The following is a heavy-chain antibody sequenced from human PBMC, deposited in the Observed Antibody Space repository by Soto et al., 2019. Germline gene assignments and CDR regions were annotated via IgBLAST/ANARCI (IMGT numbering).Heavy chain of an antibody. CDR1: GGSISTSAYY. CDR3: ASRVEGLYSGNDRYYFDY. Sequence: SETLSLTCTVSGGSISTSAYYWGWIRQPPGKGLEWIGTIYYSGTSYHDPSLKSRVTISVDTSKNQFSLTLTSVTAADTAVYYCASRVEGLYSGNDRYYFDYWGQGTLVTVSS. CDR2: IYYSGTS. J-gene: IGHJ4*02. D-gene: IGHD5-12*01. V-gene: IGHV4-39*01.